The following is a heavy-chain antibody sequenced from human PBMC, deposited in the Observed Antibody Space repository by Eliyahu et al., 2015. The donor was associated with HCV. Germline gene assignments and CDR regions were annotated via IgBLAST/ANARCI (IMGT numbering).Heavy chain of an antibody. Sequence: QVQLQQWGAGLLKPSETLSLTCAVYGGSFSGYYWSWIRQPPGKGLEWIGEINHSGSTNYNPSLKSRVTISVDTSKNQFSLKLSSVTAADTAVYYCARGLDSGYDLDYWGQGTLVTVSS. CDR1: GGSFSGYY. V-gene: IGHV4-34*01. J-gene: IGHJ4*02. CDR2: INHSGST. CDR3: ARGLDSGYDLDY. D-gene: IGHD5-12*01.